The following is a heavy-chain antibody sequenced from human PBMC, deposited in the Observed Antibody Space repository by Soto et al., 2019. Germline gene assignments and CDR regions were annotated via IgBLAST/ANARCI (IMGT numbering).Heavy chain of an antibody. CDR3: AREIGVRGVSYYYYGMDV. D-gene: IGHD3-10*01. V-gene: IGHV1-2*04. CDR2: INPNSGGT. Sequence: ASVKVSCKASGYTFTGYYMHWVRQAPGQGLEWMGWINPNSGGTNYAQKFQGWVTMTRDTSISTAYMELSRLRSDDTAVYYCAREIGVRGVSYYYYGMDVWGQGTTVTVSS. J-gene: IGHJ6*02. CDR1: GYTFTGYY.